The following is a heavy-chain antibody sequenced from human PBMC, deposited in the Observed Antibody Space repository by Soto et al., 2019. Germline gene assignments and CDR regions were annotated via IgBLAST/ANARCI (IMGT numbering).Heavy chain of an antibody. CDR1: GFSFSSYS. D-gene: IGHD6-19*01. Sequence: GGSLRLSGAASGFSFSSYSVSWVRQAPWKGLEWVSVFDGCVVHTYYTHSVKGRFTISNDNSKNTLFLQMNNLNAEDTAVSFCAKHIQYHSGCPLHYLGQRTRLAV. CDR2: FDGCVVHT. CDR3: AKHIQYHSGCPLHY. V-gene: IGHV3-23*01. J-gene: IGHJ4*02.